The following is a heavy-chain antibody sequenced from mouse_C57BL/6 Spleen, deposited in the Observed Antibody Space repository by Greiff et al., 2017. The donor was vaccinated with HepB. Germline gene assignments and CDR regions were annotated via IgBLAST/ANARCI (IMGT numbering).Heavy chain of an antibody. Sequence: VQLQQSGAELVRPGASVTLSCKASGYTFTDYEMHWVKQTPVHGLEWIGAIDPDTGGTAYNQKFKGKAILTADKSSSTAYMELRSLTSEDSAVYYSTRGSEYRYAMDYWGQGTSVTVSS. CDR3: TRGSEYRYAMDY. CDR2: IDPDTGGT. J-gene: IGHJ4*01. D-gene: IGHD5-1*01. CDR1: GYTFTDYE. V-gene: IGHV1-15*01.